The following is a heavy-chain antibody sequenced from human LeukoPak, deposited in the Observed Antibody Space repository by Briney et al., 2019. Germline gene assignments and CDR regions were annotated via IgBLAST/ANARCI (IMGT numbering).Heavy chain of an antibody. CDR1: GFTFSSYS. CDR2: ISSSSSYI. J-gene: IGHJ4*02. V-gene: IGHV3-21*01. CDR3: ANSLISSSQVDY. Sequence: PGGSLRLSCAASGFTFSSYSMNWVRQAPGKGLEWVSSISSSSSYIYYADSVKGRFTISRDNAKNSLYLQMNSLRAEDTAVYYCANSLISSSQVDYWGQGTLVTVSS. D-gene: IGHD6-6*01.